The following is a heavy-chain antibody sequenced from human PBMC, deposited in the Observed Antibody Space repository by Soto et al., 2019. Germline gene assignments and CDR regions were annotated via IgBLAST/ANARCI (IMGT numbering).Heavy chain of an antibody. D-gene: IGHD3-10*01. J-gene: IGHJ4*02. CDR3: ARASLYYGSGSYYYFDY. V-gene: IGHV1-69*10. CDR1: GGTFSSYA. Sequence: SVKVSCKASGGTFSSYAISWVRQAPGQGLEWMGGIIPILGIANYAQKFQGRVTITADKSTSTAYMELSSLRSEDTAVYYCARASLYYGSGSYYYFDYWGQGTLVTISS. CDR2: IIPILGIA.